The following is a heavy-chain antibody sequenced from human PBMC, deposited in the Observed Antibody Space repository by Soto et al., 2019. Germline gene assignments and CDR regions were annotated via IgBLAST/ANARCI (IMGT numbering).Heavy chain of an antibody. CDR1: GFTFSSYG. V-gene: IGHV3-33*01. CDR2: IWYDGSKK. Sequence: QVQLVESGGGVVQPGRSLRLSCAASGFTFSSYGMHWVRQAPGKGLEWVAVIWYDGSKKYYADSVKGRFTISRDNSKNMLNLQMNSLRAEDTAVYYCARDRSYCSSTSCYFAYWGQGTLVTVSS. J-gene: IGHJ4*02. CDR3: ARDRSYCSSTSCYFAY. D-gene: IGHD2-2*01.